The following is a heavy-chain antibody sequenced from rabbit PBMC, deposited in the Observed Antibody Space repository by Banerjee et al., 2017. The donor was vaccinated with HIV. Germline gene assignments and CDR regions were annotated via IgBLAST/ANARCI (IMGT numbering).Heavy chain of an antibody. V-gene: IGHV1S45*01. J-gene: IGHJ4*01. CDR3: ARGIRWLGWAAEYYFNL. CDR1: GFSFNNNYV. D-gene: IGHD4-1*01. CDR2: INSNTGNT. Sequence: LEESGGDLVKPEGSLTLTCTASGFSFNNNYVMCWVRQAPGKGLEWIACINSNTGNTVYASWAKGPFTISKTSSTTVTLQMTSLTAADTATYFCARGIRWLGWAAEYYFNLWGPGTLVTVS.